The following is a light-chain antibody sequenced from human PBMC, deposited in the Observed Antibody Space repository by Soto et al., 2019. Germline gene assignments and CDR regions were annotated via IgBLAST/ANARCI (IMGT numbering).Light chain of an antibody. CDR2: KAS. CDR1: QTISSW. Sequence: DIQVTQSPSTLSASVGDRVTIICRASQTISSWLAWYQQKGGKAPKLLISKASILNSGVPSRFSGSESGTEFNLTISSLQPEDFATYYCQQYNTFIWTFGQGTNVDIK. CDR3: QQYNTFIWT. V-gene: IGKV1-5*03. J-gene: IGKJ1*01.